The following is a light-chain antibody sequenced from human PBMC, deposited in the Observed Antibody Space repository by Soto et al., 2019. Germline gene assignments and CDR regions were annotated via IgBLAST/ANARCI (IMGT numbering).Light chain of an antibody. CDR3: QNYNNWPPIT. CDR2: GAS. V-gene: IGKV3-15*01. Sequence: EIVMTQSPATLSVSQGERATLSCRASQSVSSNLAWYQQKPGQGPRLLIYGASTRATGIPARFSGSGSGTEFTLTISSLQSEDFAVYYCQNYNNWPPITFGQGTRLEIK. CDR1: QSVSSN. J-gene: IGKJ5*01.